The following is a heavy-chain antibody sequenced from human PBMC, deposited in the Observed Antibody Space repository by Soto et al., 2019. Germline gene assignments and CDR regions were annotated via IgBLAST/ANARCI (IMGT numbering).Heavy chain of an antibody. CDR3: VRGGPVAGPTSSEAYHPFDF. J-gene: IGHJ4*02. Sequence: ASVKASCKTSGYTFSDHYTHWVRQAPGQGLEWMGWINPNSGGTGYAEKFQGRVTMTRDTSISTAYMELNRLNSDDTAVYYCVRGGPVAGPTSSEAYHPFDFWGQGTLVTVSS. CDR2: INPNSGGT. D-gene: IGHD6-19*01. V-gene: IGHV1-2*02. CDR1: GYTFSDHY.